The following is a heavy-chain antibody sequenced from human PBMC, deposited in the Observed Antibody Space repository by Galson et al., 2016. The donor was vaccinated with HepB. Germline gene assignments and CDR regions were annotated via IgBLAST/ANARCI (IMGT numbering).Heavy chain of an antibody. D-gene: IGHD6-6*01. Sequence: SVKVSCKASGYTFTDYYLHWVRQAPGQGLEWMGRIHPNSGGTNYAQKFRGGVTMTRERSISTVYMELSSLRSDDTAVYYCARGCIAARSHFDYWGQGTLVTVSS. J-gene: IGHJ4*02. V-gene: IGHV1-2*06. CDR1: GYTFTDYY. CDR3: ARGCIAARSHFDY. CDR2: IHPNSGGT.